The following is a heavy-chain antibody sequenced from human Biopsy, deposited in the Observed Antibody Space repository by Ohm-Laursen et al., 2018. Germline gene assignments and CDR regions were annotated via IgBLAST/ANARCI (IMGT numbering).Heavy chain of an antibody. D-gene: IGHD4-23*01. CDR2: ISGGGTI. Sequence: GSLRLSCAASGFNFSDYHMRWIRQAPGRGLEWVSYISGGGTIYYGDSMKGRVTISRDNAKNSLYLQMHSLRAEDTAVYYCARDTRWSPYSMDVWGQGTTVTVSS. CDR1: GFNFSDYH. V-gene: IGHV3-11*01. CDR3: ARDTRWSPYSMDV. J-gene: IGHJ6*02.